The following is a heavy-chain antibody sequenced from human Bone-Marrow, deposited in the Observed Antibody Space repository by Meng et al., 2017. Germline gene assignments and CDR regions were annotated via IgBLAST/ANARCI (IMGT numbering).Heavy chain of an antibody. CDR1: GGSISSGGYY. D-gene: IGHD6-13*01. V-gene: IGHV4-31*03. CDR3: ARGPLSAAGTMGYFQH. J-gene: IGHJ1*01. Sequence: QVQLQESGPGLVKPSQTLSLTCNGAGGSISSGGYYWSWIRQHPGKGLEWIGYIYYSGSTYYNPSLKSRVTISVDTSKNQFSLKLSSVTAADTAVYYCARGPLSAAGTMGYFQHWGQGTWSPSPQ. CDR2: IYYSGST.